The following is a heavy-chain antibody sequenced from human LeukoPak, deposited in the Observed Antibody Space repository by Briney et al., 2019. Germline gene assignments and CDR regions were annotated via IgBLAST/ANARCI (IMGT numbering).Heavy chain of an antibody. J-gene: IGHJ4*02. CDR3: AKYSGSYYYPPNWDS. Sequence: GGSLRLSCAASGFTFSSYWMTWVRQAPGKGLEWVSGISGSGSSTYYADSVKGRFTLSRDYPKNTLYLQMNSLRAEDTAVYFCAKYSGSYYYPPNWDSWGQGTLVTVSS. CDR2: ISGSGSST. CDR1: GFTFSSYW. V-gene: IGHV3-23*01. D-gene: IGHD1-26*01.